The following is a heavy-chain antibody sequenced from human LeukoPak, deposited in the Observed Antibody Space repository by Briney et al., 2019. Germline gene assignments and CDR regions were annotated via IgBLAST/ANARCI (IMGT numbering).Heavy chain of an antibody. V-gene: IGHV4-59*01. Sequence: SETLSLTCTVSGGSINNYYWNCIRQPPGKGLEWIGYIYYSGNTNYNPSLKSRVTISVDTSKNRFSLKLTSVTPADTAVYFCAWDSYGTDYWGQGTLVTVSS. CDR2: IYYSGNT. J-gene: IGHJ4*02. CDR1: GGSINNYY. CDR3: AWDSYGTDY. D-gene: IGHD5-18*01.